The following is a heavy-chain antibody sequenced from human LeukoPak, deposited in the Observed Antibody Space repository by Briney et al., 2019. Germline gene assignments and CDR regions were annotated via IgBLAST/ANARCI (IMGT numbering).Heavy chain of an antibody. CDR3: ASMDV. CDR2: ISYDGSNK. CDR1: GFTFSSYA. Sequence: GGSLRLSCAASGFTFSSYAMHWVRQAPGKGLEWVAVISYDGSNKYYADSVKGRFTISRDNSKNTLYLQMNSLRAEGTAVYYCASMDVWGQGTTVTVSS. J-gene: IGHJ6*02. V-gene: IGHV3-30-3*01.